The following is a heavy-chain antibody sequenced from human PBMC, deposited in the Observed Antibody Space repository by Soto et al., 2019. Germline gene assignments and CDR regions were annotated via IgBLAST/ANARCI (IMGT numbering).Heavy chain of an antibody. J-gene: IGHJ6*02. D-gene: IGHD6-13*01. CDR2: INPSGGST. Sequence: GASVKVSCKASGYTSTSYYMHCVRQTPGQGLEWMGIINPSGGSTSYAQKFQGRVTMTRDTSTSTVYMELSSLRSEDTAVYYCARPPIAAAGSYYYYGMEVWGQGTTVTVSS. CDR3: ARPPIAAAGSYYYYGMEV. CDR1: GYTSTSYY. V-gene: IGHV1-46*01.